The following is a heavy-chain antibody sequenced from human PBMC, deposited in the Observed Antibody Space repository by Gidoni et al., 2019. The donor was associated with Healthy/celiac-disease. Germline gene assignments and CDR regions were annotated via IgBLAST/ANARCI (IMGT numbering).Heavy chain of an antibody. D-gene: IGHD3-10*01. CDR2: IWYDGSNK. CDR1: GFTFSSYG. V-gene: IGHV3-33*01. Sequence: QVQLVESGGGVVQPGRSLRLSCAASGFTFSSYGMHWVRQAPGKGLEWVAVIWYDGSNKYYADSMKGRFTISRDNSKNTLYLQMNSLRAEDTAVYYCAREGFGEFFYYYGMDVWGQGTTVTVSS. CDR3: AREGFGEFFYYYGMDV. J-gene: IGHJ6*02.